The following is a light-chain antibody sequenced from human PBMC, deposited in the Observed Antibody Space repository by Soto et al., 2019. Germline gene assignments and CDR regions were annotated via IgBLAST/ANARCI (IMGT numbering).Light chain of an antibody. J-gene: IGLJ3*02. CDR1: NSDVGAYNY. V-gene: IGLV2-14*01. CDR3: CSYAEGHIWV. Sequence: QSALTQPASVSGSPGQSITISCTGTNSDVGAYNYVSWYQKYPGKAPKLVIYEVINRPSGVSNRFSGSKSGKTASLTISGLQAEDEADYYCCSYAEGHIWVFGGGTKLTVL. CDR2: EVI.